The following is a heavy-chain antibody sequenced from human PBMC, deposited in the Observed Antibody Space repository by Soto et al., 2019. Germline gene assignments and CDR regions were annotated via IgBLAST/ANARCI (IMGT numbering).Heavy chain of an antibody. D-gene: IGHD2-2*01. CDR2: ISSSRSYI. CDR1: GFAFSSYA. J-gene: IGHJ6*02. Sequence: EVQLLESGGGLVQPGGSLRLSCAACGFAFSSYAMSWVRQAPGKGLEWVSSISSSRSYIYYADSVKGRFTISRDNAKNSLYLQMNSLRVEDTAVYYCSRAKGGCSSTSCHSYGMDVWGQGTTVTVSS. CDR3: SRAKGGCSSTSCHSYGMDV. V-gene: IGHV3-21*01.